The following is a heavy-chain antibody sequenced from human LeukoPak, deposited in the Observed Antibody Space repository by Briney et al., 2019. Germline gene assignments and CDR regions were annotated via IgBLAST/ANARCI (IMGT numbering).Heavy chain of an antibody. CDR2: IKDDGSEE. J-gene: IGHJ4*02. CDR3: ARFTRRYSGDY. CDR1: GGSIRSSYYY. D-gene: IGHD1-26*01. Sequence: ETLSLTCTVSGGSIRSSYYYWGWIRQAPGKGLEWVANIKDDGSEEYYVDSVKGRFTIVRDNAYNSLYLQMNSLRVEDTAIYFCARFTRRYSGDYWGQGTLVSVSS. V-gene: IGHV3-7*03.